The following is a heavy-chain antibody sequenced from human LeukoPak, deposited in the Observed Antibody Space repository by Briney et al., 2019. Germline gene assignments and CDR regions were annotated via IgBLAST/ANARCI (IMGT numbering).Heavy chain of an antibody. Sequence: GGSLRLSCAASGFTFNSYTMNWVRQAPGKGLEWVSAIGRSGETTYYADSVKGRFTISRDNSKKTLYLQMNSLRAEDTAVYYCAKDYNWGRYWGQGALVTVSS. D-gene: IGHD1-1*01. V-gene: IGHV3-23*01. CDR2: IGRSGETT. CDR1: GFTFNSYT. J-gene: IGHJ4*02. CDR3: AKDYNWGRY.